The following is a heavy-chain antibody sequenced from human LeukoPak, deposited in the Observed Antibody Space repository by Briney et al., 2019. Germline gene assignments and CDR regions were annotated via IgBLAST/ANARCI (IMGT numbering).Heavy chain of an antibody. CDR3: ARLPGGVVIDAGLY. J-gene: IGHJ4*02. CDR1: GFTFSDYY. D-gene: IGHD2-21*01. CDR2: ISSSGSTI. V-gene: IGHV3-11*04. Sequence: GGSLRLSCAASGFTFSDYYMSWIRQAPGKGLEWVSYISSSGSTIYYADSVKGRVTISRDNAKNSLYLQTNSLRAEDTAMYYCARLPGGVVIDAGLYWGQGTLVTVSS.